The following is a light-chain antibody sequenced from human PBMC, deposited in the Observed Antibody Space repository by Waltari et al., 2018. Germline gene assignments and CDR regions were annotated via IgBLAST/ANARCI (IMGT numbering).Light chain of an antibody. CDR3: QVWDSSSDHRV. CDR2: YDS. CDR1: NIGSKS. Sequence: SYVLTQPPSVSVAPGKTARITCGGNNIGSKSVHWYQQKPGQAPVLVIYYDSDRPSGIPERFSGSNSGNTATLTISSVEAGDEADYYCQVWDSSSDHRVFGGGTTLTVL. J-gene: IGLJ3*02. V-gene: IGLV3-21*04.